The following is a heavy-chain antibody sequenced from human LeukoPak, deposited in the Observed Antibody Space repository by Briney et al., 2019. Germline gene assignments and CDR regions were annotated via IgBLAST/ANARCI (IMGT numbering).Heavy chain of an antibody. D-gene: IGHD2/OR15-2a*01. Sequence: GGSLRLSCAASGFTLSGYGINWVRQAPGKGLEWISYIGSDGTNRYYAGSVKGRFTISRDNAKNSLYLQMSNLTAADTAVYYCARAPTPYFTYYMEVWGKGTTVTVSS. CDR1: GFTLSGYG. J-gene: IGHJ6*03. CDR2: IGSDGTNR. V-gene: IGHV3-48*04. CDR3: ARAPTPYFTYYMEV.